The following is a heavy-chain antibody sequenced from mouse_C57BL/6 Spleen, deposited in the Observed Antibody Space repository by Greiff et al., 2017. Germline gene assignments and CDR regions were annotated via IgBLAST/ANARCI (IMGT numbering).Heavy chain of an antibody. Sequence: EVKLVESGGGLVKPGGSLKLSCAASGFTFSSYTMSWVRQTPEKRLEWVATISGGGGNTYYPDSVKGRFTISRDNAKNTLYLQMSSLRSEDTALYYCARQGRLDPLYYAMDYWGQGTSVTVSS. V-gene: IGHV5-9*01. CDR1: GFTFSSYT. D-gene: IGHD2-4*01. CDR3: ARQGRLDPLYYAMDY. J-gene: IGHJ4*01. CDR2: ISGGGGNT.